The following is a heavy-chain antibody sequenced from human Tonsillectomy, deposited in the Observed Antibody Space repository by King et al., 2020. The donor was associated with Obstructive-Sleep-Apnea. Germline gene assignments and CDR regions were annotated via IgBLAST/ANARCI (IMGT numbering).Heavy chain of an antibody. CDR2: ITLDGVTT. CDR3: AKDFDTNDSRDY. V-gene: IGHV3-43D*03. J-gene: IGHJ4*02. Sequence: VQLVESGGVVIQPGGSLRLSCAASGFTFEDYAMHWVRQAPGGGLGWVSLITLDGVTTYYADSVKSRFTISRDNMKNSLYLQMNNLRPEDTAFYYCAKDFDTNDSRDYWGQGTLVTVSS. D-gene: IGHD2-8*01. CDR1: GFTFEDYA.